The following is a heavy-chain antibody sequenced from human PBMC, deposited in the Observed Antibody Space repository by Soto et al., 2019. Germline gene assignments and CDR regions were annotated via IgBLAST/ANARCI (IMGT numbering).Heavy chain of an antibody. V-gene: IGHV1-69*13. CDR3: ARSAKTYYDILTGYLTDGMDV. CDR2: IIPIFGTA. D-gene: IGHD3-9*01. J-gene: IGHJ6*02. CDR1: GGTFSSYA. Sequence: SVKASCKASGGTFSSYAMRWVQQEHGQGLEWLGGIIPIFGTANYAQKFQGRVTITADESTSTAYMELSSLRSEDTAVYYCARSAKTYYDILTGYLTDGMDVWGQGTTVTVSS.